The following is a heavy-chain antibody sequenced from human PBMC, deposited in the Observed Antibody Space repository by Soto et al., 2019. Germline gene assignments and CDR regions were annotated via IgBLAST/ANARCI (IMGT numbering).Heavy chain of an antibody. CDR1: GFTFSSYA. CDR3: AKTDKHYGDNEDPFDY. J-gene: IGHJ4*02. Sequence: EVQLLESGGGLVQPGGSLRLSCAASGFTFSSYAMSWVRQAPGKGLEWVSAISGSGGSTYYADSVKGRFTISRDNSKNTLYLQMNSLRAEDTAVYYCAKTDKHYGDNEDPFDYWGQGTLVTVSS. D-gene: IGHD4-17*01. V-gene: IGHV3-23*01. CDR2: ISGSGGST.